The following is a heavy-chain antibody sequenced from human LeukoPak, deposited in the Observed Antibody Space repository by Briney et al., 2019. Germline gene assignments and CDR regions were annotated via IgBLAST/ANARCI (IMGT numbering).Heavy chain of an antibody. Sequence: SETLSLTCTVSGGSISSTSYYWGWIHQPPGKGLEWIGSIYYSGSTYYNPSLKSRVTISVDTSKNQFSLKLSSVTAADTAVYYCARDKYCSGASCWHGMDVWGQGTTVTVSS. J-gene: IGHJ6*02. V-gene: IGHV4-39*02. CDR2: IYYSGST. CDR3: ARDKYCSGASCWHGMDV. D-gene: IGHD2-15*01. CDR1: GGSISSTSYY.